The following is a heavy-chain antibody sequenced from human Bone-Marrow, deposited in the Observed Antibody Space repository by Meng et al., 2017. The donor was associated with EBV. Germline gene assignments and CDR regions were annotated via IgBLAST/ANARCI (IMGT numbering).Heavy chain of an antibody. Sequence: VQLGGSGGVVVQPGRSLRLSCAASGFTFSPYGMHWVRQAPGKGLEWVALISSDGSNKYYGDSVQGRFTISRDNSKNTLYLQMNSLRAEDTAVYYCAKATGITMIVASSPWYFDLWGRGTLVTVSS. V-gene: IGHV3-30*18. D-gene: IGHD3-22*01. CDR2: ISSDGSNK. J-gene: IGHJ2*01. CDR1: GFTFSPYG. CDR3: AKATGITMIVASSPWYFDL.